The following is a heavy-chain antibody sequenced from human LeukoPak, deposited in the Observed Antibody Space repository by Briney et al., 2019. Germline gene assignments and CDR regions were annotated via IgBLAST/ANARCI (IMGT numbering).Heavy chain of an antibody. CDR3: AKDKTRSSWYVDAFDI. Sequence: GRSLRLSCAASGFTFDDYAMHWVRQAPGKGLEWVSGISWNSGSIGYADSVKGRFTISRDNAKNSLYLQMNSLRAEDMALYYYAKDKTRSSWYVDAFDIWGQGTMVTVSS. CDR1: GFTFDDYA. D-gene: IGHD6-13*01. CDR2: ISWNSGSI. J-gene: IGHJ3*02. V-gene: IGHV3-9*03.